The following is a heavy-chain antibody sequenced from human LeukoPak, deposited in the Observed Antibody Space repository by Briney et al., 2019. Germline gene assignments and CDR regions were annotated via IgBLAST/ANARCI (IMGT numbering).Heavy chain of an antibody. J-gene: IGHJ5*01. CDR1: GYTFTKYG. Sequence: GASVKVSCKASGYTFTKYGLGWVRHAPGQGLGWMGWISTYNGETYFAQKVQGRVTMTTETTTATGYMELRSLRSDDTAVYYCARTPNYGSGSLFFWFDSWGQGTLVTVSS. D-gene: IGHD3-10*01. V-gene: IGHV1-18*01. CDR2: ISTYNGET. CDR3: ARTPNYGSGSLFFWFDS.